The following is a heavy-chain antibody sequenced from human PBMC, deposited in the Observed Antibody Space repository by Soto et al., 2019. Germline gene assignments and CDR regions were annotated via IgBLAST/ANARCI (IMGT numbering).Heavy chain of an antibody. D-gene: IGHD3-9*01. CDR1: GYTFTDYD. CDR2: MNPNSGRT. Sequence: QVQLVQSGAEVRKPGASVKVSCKASGYTFTDYDINWVRQAPGQGLEWVGRMNPNSGRTDYAQKLQGRVTMTRDTSISTAYMELSSLGFVDTAVYFCSTWGRNGLETGFFWGQGTLVTVSS. V-gene: IGHV1-8*01. CDR3: STWGRNGLETGFF. J-gene: IGHJ4*02.